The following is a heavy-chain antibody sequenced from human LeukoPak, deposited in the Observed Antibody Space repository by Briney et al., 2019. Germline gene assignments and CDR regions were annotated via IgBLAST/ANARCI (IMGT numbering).Heavy chain of an antibody. Sequence: GGSLRLSCVASGFTFTQYWMTWVRQAPGRGLEWVARLHPDGSERNYVGSVEGRFTVFGDNAKSSLFLQVHSLRVEDTAVYYCARGGYSFDYLGQGTLVTVPS. CDR1: GFTFTQYW. CDR3: ARGGYSFDY. D-gene: IGHD5-12*01. J-gene: IGHJ4*02. CDR2: LHPDGSER. V-gene: IGHV3-7*01.